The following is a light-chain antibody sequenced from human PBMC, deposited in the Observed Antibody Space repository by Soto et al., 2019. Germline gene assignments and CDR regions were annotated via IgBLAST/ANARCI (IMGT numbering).Light chain of an antibody. CDR2: PAS. Sequence: DIQRTQPPSSVSASVGDRVTITCRASQAISSWLAWYPQKPGKAPKVLIYPASSLQSGVPSRFSGSGSGADFTLTISSLQPEDFATYYCQQANSFPLTVGGGTTVQIK. CDR3: QQANSFPLT. J-gene: IGKJ4*01. V-gene: IGKV1D-12*01. CDR1: QAISSW.